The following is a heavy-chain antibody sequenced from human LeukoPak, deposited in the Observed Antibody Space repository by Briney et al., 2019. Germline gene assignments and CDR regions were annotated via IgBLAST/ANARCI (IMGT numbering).Heavy chain of an antibody. CDR3: ARDLTSIAAAGTSGY. J-gene: IGHJ4*02. CDR2: INPNSGGT. V-gene: IGHV1-2*02. D-gene: IGHD6-13*01. Sequence: ASVKVCCKASGYTFTGYYMHWVRQAPGQGLEWMGWINPNSGGTNYAQKFQGRVTMTRDTSISTAYMELSRLRSDDTAMYYCARDLTSIAAAGTSGYWGQGTLVTVSS. CDR1: GYTFTGYY.